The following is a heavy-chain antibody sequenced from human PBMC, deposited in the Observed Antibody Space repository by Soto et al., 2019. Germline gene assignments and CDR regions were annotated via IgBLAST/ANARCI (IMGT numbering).Heavy chain of an antibody. J-gene: IGHJ5*02. CDR1: GGSISSGDYY. CDR2: IYYSGGT. CDR3: ARAPTGELWVYANWFDP. V-gene: IGHV4-30-4*01. D-gene: IGHD3-16*01. Sequence: QVQLQESGPGLVKPSQTLSLTCTVSGGSISSGDYYWSWIRQPPGKGLEWIGFIYYSGGTYYQPPPKSRFTLSVDTSKNNFSLNLSSVTAADTAVYYWARAPTGELWVYANWFDPWGPGTLVTVSS.